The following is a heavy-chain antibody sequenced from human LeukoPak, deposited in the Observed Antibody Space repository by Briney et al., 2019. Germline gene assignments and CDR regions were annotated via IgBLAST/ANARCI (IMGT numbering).Heavy chain of an antibody. D-gene: IGHD3-9*01. CDR2: IKSKTDGGTT. Sequence: GGSLRLSCAASGFTFTNAWTSWVRQAPGKGLEWVGRIKSKTDGGTTDYAASVKGRFSISRDDSKNMLYLQMNSLKTEDTAVYYCTTVHYDILTGYYETYFDYWGQGTLVTVSS. CDR1: GFTFTNAW. V-gene: IGHV3-15*01. J-gene: IGHJ4*02. CDR3: TTVHYDILTGYYETYFDY.